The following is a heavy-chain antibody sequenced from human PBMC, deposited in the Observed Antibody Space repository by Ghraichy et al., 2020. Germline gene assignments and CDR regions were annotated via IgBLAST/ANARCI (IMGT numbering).Heavy chain of an antibody. CDR2: IYYSGST. V-gene: IGHV4-59*01. CDR3: ARFKAGFLNCMDV. Sequence: SQTLSRTCSVSGGSISNFYWTWIRQPPGKGLEWIGYIYYSGSTNYNPSLKSRVTISVDTSKNQFSLKLTSVTAADTAVYYCARFKAGFLNCMDVWGKGTTVTVSS. D-gene: IGHD2/OR15-2a*01. J-gene: IGHJ6*03. CDR1: GGSISNFY.